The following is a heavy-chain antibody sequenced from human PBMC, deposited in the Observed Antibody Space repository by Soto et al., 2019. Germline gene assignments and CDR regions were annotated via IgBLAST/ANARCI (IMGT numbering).Heavy chain of an antibody. D-gene: IGHD1-7*01. CDR1: GGTFSSYA. CDR2: IIPIFGTA. V-gene: IGHV1-69*01. Sequence: QVQLVQSGAEVKKPGSSVKVSCKASGGTFSSYAISWVRQAPGQGLEWMGGIIPIFGTANYAQKFQGRVTITADEPTSTAYMELSSLRSEDTAVYYCARDLIPRRLELPKTQNYYYYYGMDVWGQGTTVTVSS. CDR3: ARDLIPRRLELPKTQNYYYYYGMDV. J-gene: IGHJ6*02.